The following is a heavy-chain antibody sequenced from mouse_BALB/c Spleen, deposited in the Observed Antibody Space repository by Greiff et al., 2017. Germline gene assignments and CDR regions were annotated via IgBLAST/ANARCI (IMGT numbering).Heavy chain of an antibody. D-gene: IGHD1-2*01. CDR3: ARGDYGYGYAMDY. CDR2: ISTYYGDA. J-gene: IGHJ4*01. V-gene: IGHV1S137*01. Sequence: VMLVESGAELVRPGVSVKISCKGSGYTFTDYAMHWVKQSHAKSLEWIGVISTYYGDASYNQKFKGKATLTVDKSSSTAYMELRSLTSEDTAVYYCARGDYGYGYAMDYWGQGTSVTVSS. CDR1: GYTFTDYA.